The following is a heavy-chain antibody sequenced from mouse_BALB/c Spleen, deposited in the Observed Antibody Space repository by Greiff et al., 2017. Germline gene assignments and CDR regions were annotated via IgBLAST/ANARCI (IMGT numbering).Heavy chain of an antibody. D-gene: IGHD2-3*01. CDR2: IWSGGST. J-gene: IGHJ4*01. V-gene: IGHV2-4-1*01. CDR3: ARDGYFPYYAMDY. Sequence: QVQLQQSGPGLVQPSQSLSITCTVSGFSLTSYGVHWVRQSPGKGLEWLGVIWSGGSTDYNAAFISRLSISKDNSKGQVFLKMNSLQTDDTARYYCARDGYFPYYAMDYWGQGTSVTVSS. CDR1: GFSLTSYG.